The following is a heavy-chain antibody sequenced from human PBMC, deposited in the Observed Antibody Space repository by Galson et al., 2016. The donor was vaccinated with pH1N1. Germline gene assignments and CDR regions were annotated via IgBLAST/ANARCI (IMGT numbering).Heavy chain of an antibody. D-gene: IGHD3-22*01. J-gene: IGHJ2*01. CDR1: GGTFGSFG. CDR2: IIPIFNTA. Sequence: SVKVSCKASGGTFGSFGINWVRQAPGQGLEWMGGIIPIFNTAKYARNFQGRVTITADESTTTAYMELSSLRSDDTALYFCAREDYYDTDLSDWYFDLWGRGTLLTVSS. CDR3: AREDYYDTDLSDWYFDL. V-gene: IGHV1-69*13.